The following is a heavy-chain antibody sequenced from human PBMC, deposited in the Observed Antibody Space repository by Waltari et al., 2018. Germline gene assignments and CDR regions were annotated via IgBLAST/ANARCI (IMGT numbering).Heavy chain of an antibody. CDR2: IKQDGSEE. CDR1: GISFSSFW. D-gene: IGHD6-19*01. V-gene: IGHV3-7*01. J-gene: IGHJ4*02. Sequence: EVQLVESGGGLVQPGGSLRLSCAASGISFSSFWMTWVRQAPGTGLEWVANIKQDGSEEYDVESVKGRFTISKDNAKNSLYLQMNSLRAEDTAVYFCARERRGQSGWYYFDFWGQGSLVTVSS. CDR3: ARERRGQSGWYYFDF.